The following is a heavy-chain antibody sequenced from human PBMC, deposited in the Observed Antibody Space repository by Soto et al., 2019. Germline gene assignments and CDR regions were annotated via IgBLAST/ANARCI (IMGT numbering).Heavy chain of an antibody. CDR1: GGSISSGGYS. J-gene: IGHJ4*02. D-gene: IGHD3-22*01. CDR2: IYHSGST. CDR3: ARRPSGYDSSGYYYGLYFDY. V-gene: IGHV4-30-2*01. Sequence: PSETLSLTCAVSGGSISSGGYSWSWIRQPPGKGLEWIGYIYHSGSTYYNPSLKSRVTISVDTSKNQFSLKLSSVTAADTAVYYCARRPSGYDSSGYYYGLYFDYWGQGTLVTVSS.